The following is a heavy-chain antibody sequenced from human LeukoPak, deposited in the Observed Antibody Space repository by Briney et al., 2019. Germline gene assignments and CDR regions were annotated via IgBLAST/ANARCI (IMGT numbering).Heavy chain of an antibody. CDR1: GFTFSSYG. CDR2: IRYDGSNK. Sequence: GGSLRLSCAASGFTFSSYGMHWVRQAPGKGLEWVAFIRYDGSNKYYADSVKGRFTISRDNSKNTLYLQMNSLRAEDTAVYYCAREAVGASSGNYYYYMDVWGKGTTVTVSS. J-gene: IGHJ6*03. CDR3: AREAVGASSGNYYYYMDV. V-gene: IGHV3-30*02. D-gene: IGHD1-26*01.